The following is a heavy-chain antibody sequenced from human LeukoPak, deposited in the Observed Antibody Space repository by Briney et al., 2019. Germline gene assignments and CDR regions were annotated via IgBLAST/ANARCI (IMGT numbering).Heavy chain of an antibody. J-gene: IGHJ4*02. CDR3: ARLSSGWSNFDY. CDR2: IYYSGST. Sequence: SETLSLTCTVSGGSISSYYWSWIRQPPGKGLEWIGYIYYSGSTNYNPSLKSRVTISVDTSKDQFSLKLSSVTAADTAVYYCARLSSGWSNFDYWGQGTLVTVSS. D-gene: IGHD6-19*01. V-gene: IGHV4-59*01. CDR1: GGSISSYY.